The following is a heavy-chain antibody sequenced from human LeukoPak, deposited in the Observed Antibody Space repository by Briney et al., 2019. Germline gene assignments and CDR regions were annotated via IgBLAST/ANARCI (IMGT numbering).Heavy chain of an antibody. Sequence: PVRSLRLSCAASGFTFSGYGMHAVRQTPDKGLEWVAVIWYDGNNKYYADSVKGRFTISRDNSKNTLYLQMNSLRVEDTAVYYCAKDWGHTTMVSYYFDYWGQGALVTVSS. D-gene: IGHD5-18*01. CDR2: IWYDGNNK. CDR1: GFTFSGYG. V-gene: IGHV3-33*06. J-gene: IGHJ4*02. CDR3: AKDWGHTTMVSYYFDY.